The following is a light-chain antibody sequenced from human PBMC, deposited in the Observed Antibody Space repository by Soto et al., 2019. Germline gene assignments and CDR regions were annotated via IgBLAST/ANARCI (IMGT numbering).Light chain of an antibody. V-gene: IGKV3-20*01. J-gene: IGKJ3*01. CDR3: QQYSTSPPT. Sequence: ETVLTQSPGTLSLSPGERATLSCRASQSVATGYLAWYQQYPGQPPRLLVYGASRRPTGIPDRFSGSGSGTDFTLTISRLEPEDFALYFCQQYSTSPPTFGPGTKVEIK. CDR1: QSVATGY. CDR2: GAS.